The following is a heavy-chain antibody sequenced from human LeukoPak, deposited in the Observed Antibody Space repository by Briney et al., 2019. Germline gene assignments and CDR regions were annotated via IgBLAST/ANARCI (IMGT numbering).Heavy chain of an antibody. CDR3: ARDFSSSGSTGY. J-gene: IGHJ4*02. CDR2: ISAYNGNT. V-gene: IGHV1-18*04. D-gene: IGHD6-19*01. Sequence: GASVKVSCKASGYTFTKYYMHWVRQAPGQGLEWMGWISAYNGNTNYAQKLQGRVTMTTDTSTSTAYMELRSLRSDDTAVYYCARDFSSSGSTGYWGQGTLVTVSS. CDR1: GYTFTKYY.